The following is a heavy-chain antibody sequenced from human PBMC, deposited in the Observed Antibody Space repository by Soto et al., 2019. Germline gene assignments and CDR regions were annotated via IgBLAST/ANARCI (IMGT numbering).Heavy chain of an antibody. CDR1: GFTFSSYA. CDR3: AKDQVSVVGGMDV. Sequence: EVQLLESGGGLVQPGGSLRLSCAASGFTFSSYAMSWVRQAPGKGLEWVSAINGSGGSTYYADSVKGRFTISRDNSKNTLYLQMNSLRAEDTAVYYCAKDQVSVVGGMDVWGQGTTVTVSS. V-gene: IGHV3-23*01. D-gene: IGHD2-2*01. CDR2: INGSGGST. J-gene: IGHJ6*02.